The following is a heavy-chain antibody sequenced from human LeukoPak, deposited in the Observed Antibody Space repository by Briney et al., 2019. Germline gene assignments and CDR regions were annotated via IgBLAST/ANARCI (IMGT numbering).Heavy chain of an antibody. Sequence: SETLSLTCTVSGGSISSSSYYWGWIRQPPGKGLEWIGSIYYSGSTYYNPSLKSRVTISVDTSKNQFSLKLSSVTAADTAVYYCARGAYSYAMTNWFDPWGQGTLVTVCS. CDR3: ARGAYSYAMTNWFDP. J-gene: IGHJ5*02. D-gene: IGHD2-8*01. CDR1: GGSISSSSYY. V-gene: IGHV4-39*07. CDR2: IYYSGST.